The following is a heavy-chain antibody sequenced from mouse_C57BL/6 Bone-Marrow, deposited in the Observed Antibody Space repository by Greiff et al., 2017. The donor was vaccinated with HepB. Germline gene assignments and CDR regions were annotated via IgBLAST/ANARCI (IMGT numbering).Heavy chain of an antibody. D-gene: IGHD2-3*01. J-gene: IGHJ1*03. CDR3: ARWRVVTRYFDV. CDR1: GYTFTSYW. V-gene: IGHV1-55*01. CDR2: IYPGSGST. Sequence: VQLQQPGAELVKPGASVKMSCKASGYTFTSYWITWVKQRPGQGLEWIGEIYPGSGSTNYNEKFKSKATLTVDTSSSTAYMQLSSLTSEDSAVYYCARWRVVTRYFDVWGTGTTVTVSS.